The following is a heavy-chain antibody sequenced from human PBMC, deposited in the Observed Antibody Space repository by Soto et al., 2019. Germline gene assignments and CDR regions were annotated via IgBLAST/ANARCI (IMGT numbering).Heavy chain of an antibody. V-gene: IGHV3-48*02. Sequence: EVQLVESGGGLVQPGGSLRLSCAASGFTFDSYSMNWVRQAPGKGLEWVSYIDSSSSNKHYADSVKGRFTISRENAKNALYLQMSSLRDEDTAVYYCARYDDSAMALNFDYWSQGTLVTCSS. D-gene: IGHD5-18*01. CDR3: ARYDDSAMALNFDY. CDR2: IDSSSSNK. CDR1: GFTFDSYS. J-gene: IGHJ4*02.